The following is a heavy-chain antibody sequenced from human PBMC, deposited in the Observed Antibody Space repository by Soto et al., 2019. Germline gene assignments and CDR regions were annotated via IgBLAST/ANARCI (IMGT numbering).Heavy chain of an antibody. CDR1: GFTFSSYD. Sequence: GGSLRLSCAASGFTFSSYDMHWVRQATGKGLEWVSAIGTAGDTYYPGSVKGRFTISRENAKNSLYLQMDSLRAGDTAVYYCARARSTMVRGPKHYYGMDVWGQGTTVTVSS. J-gene: IGHJ6*02. D-gene: IGHD3-10*01. CDR3: ARARSTMVRGPKHYYGMDV. CDR2: IGTAGDT. V-gene: IGHV3-13*01.